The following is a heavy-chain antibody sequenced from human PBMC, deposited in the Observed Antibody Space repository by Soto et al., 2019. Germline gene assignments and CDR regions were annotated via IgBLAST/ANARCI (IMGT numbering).Heavy chain of an antibody. CDR1: SGSISSSTW. J-gene: IGHJ4*02. Sequence: QVQLQESGPGLVKPSGTLSLTCAVSSGSISSSTWWSWVRQPPGKGLEWIGEIYHSGSINYNPSRASRVTISVDKSKNQFSLKLSSVTAADTAVYYCARRSPRGDHFDYWGQGTLVTVSS. CDR3: ARRSPRGDHFDY. D-gene: IGHD3-10*01. CDR2: IYHSGSI. V-gene: IGHV4-4*02.